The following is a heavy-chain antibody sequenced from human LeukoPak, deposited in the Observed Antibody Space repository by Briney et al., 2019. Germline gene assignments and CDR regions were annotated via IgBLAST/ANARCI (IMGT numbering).Heavy chain of an antibody. V-gene: IGHV3-74*01. CDR1: GLPFSGDW. J-gene: IGHJ3*02. CDR2: SQSDGSST. D-gene: IGHD3-16*01. CDR3: ARELPRPGGQTDASDI. Sequence: GGSLRLSRAVSGLPFSGDWKHWVRPDPRKGLVWVSRSQSDGSSTSYADSVKGRFTISRDNAKTTLYLQTNSLRTEDTAVYYCARELPRPGGQTDASDIWGQGTMVTVS.